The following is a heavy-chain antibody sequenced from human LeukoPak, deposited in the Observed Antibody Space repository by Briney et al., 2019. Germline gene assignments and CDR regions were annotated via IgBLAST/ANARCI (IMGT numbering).Heavy chain of an antibody. CDR2: INSNSRTI. V-gene: IGHV3-48*03. CDR3: ARDPTISGSYSDY. J-gene: IGHJ4*02. Sequence: GGSLRLSCAASGFTFSSYEMNWVRQAPGKGLEWVSYINSNSRTIYYADSVKGRFTVSRDNAKNSLYLQMNSLRDEDTAVYYCARDPTISGSYSDYWGQGTLVTVSS. D-gene: IGHD1-26*01. CDR1: GFTFSSYE.